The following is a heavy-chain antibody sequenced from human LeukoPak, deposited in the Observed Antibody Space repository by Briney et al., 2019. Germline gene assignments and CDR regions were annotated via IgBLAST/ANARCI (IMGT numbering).Heavy chain of an antibody. CDR2: INHSGST. CDR3: ARDGNDFWSGPNWFDP. Sequence: SETLSLTCAVYGGSFSGYYWSWIRQPPGKGLEWIGEINHSGSTNYNPSLKSRVTISVDTSKNQFSLKLSSVTAADTAVYYCARDGNDFWSGPNWFDPWGQGTLVTVSS. D-gene: IGHD3-3*01. V-gene: IGHV4-34*09. J-gene: IGHJ5*02. CDR1: GGSFSGYY.